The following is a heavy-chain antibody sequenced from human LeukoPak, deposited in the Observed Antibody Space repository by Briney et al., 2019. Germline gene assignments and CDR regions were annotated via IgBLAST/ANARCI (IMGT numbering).Heavy chain of an antibody. J-gene: IGHJ4*02. V-gene: IGHV3-9*01. Sequence: PGGSLRLSCAASGFTFDDYAMHWVRQAPGKGLEWVSGISWNSGSIGYADSVKGRFTISRDNAKNSLYLQMNSLRAGDTAVYYCARVEDFDYWGQGTLVTVSS. CDR2: ISWNSGSI. CDR3: ARVEDFDY. CDR1: GFTFDDYA.